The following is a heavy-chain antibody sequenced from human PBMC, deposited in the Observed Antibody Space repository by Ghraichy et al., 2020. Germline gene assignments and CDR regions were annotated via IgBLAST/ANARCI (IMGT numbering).Heavy chain of an antibody. CDR3: AKEPGLLWFSLGYFDL. CDR2: ISGSGGST. CDR1: GFTFSSYA. Sequence: GGSLRLSCAASGFTFSSYAMSWVRQAPGKGLEWVSAISGSGGSTYYADSVKGRFTISRDNSKNTLYLQMNSLRAEDTAVYYCAKEPGLLWFSLGYFDLWGRGTLVTVSS. D-gene: IGHD3-10*01. J-gene: IGHJ2*01. V-gene: IGHV3-23*01.